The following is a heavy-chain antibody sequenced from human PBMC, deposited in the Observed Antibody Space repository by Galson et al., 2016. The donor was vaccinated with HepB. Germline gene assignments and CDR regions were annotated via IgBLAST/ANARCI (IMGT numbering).Heavy chain of an antibody. D-gene: IGHD3-10*01. J-gene: IGHJ5*02. CDR1: GLTFSSDA. CDR2: ISGSGSVT. V-gene: IGHV3-23*01. Sequence: SLRLSCAVSGLTFSSDAMSWVRQAPGKGLEWVSSISGSGSVTYYGGSVKGRFSISRDNAENTLYLQMNSLSVEDTAVYYCARDRGGSAGAFNWFDPWGQGTLVTVSS. CDR3: ARDRGGSAGAFNWFDP.